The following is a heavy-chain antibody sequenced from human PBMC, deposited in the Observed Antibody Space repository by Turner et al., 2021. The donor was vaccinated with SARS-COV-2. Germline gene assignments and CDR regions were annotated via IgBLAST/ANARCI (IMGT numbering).Heavy chain of an antibody. CDR1: GFTFSSYA. D-gene: IGHD3-16*02. CDR2: ISGSGGST. V-gene: IGHV3-23*01. J-gene: IGHJ1*01. CDR3: AKDLDYVWGSYRSTEYFQH. Sequence: EVTLLESGGGLVQPGVSLRLSCAASGFTFSSYAMSWVRQAPGKGLEWVSVISGSGGSTYYADSVKGRFTISRDNSKNTLYLQMNSLRAEDTAVYYCAKDLDYVWGSYRSTEYFQHWGQGTLVTVSS.